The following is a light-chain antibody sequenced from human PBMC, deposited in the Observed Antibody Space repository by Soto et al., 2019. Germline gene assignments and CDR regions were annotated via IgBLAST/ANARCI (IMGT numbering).Light chain of an antibody. CDR2: DAS. CDR1: QSISSW. V-gene: IGKV1-5*01. J-gene: IGKJ1*01. Sequence: DIQMTQSPSTLSASVGDRVTITCRASQSISSWLAWYQQKPGKAPKLLIYDASSLGSGVPSRFSGSGSGTEFTLTISSLQPADFATYYCQQYNSYSWTFGQGTKVQIK. CDR3: QQYNSYSWT.